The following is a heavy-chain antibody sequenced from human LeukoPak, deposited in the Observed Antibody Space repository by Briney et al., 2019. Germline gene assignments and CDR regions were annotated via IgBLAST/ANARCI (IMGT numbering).Heavy chain of an antibody. J-gene: IGHJ4*02. CDR2: ISAYNGNT. CDR3: ARLVRLNAYYFDY. V-gene: IGHV1-18*01. Sequence: ASVKVSCKASGYTFTSYGISWVRQAPGQGLEWMGWISAYNGNTNYAQKLQGRVTMTTDTSTSTAYTELRSLRSDDTAVYYCARLVRLNAYYFDYWGQGTLVTVSS. D-gene: IGHD3-16*01. CDR1: GYTFTSYG.